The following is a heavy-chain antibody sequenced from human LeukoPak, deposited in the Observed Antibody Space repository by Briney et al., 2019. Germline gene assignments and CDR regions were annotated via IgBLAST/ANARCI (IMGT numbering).Heavy chain of an antibody. V-gene: IGHV1-18*01. CDR1: GYTFTNYA. CDR3: ARGLEWLTRRHTWFDP. J-gene: IGHJ5*02. CDR2: ISGYNGNT. Sequence: ASVKVSCKASGYTFTNYAISWVRQAPGQGLEWMGWISGYNGNTNYAQKLQGRVTMTTDTSTRTAYMELRSLRSDDTAVYYCARGLEWLTRRHTWFDPWGQGTLVTVSP. D-gene: IGHD3-3*01.